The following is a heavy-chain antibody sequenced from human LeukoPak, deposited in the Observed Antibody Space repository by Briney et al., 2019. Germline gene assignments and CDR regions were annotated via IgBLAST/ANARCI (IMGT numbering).Heavy chain of an antibody. D-gene: IGHD5-12*01. CDR3: AKIWARGYFDY. J-gene: IGHJ4*02. CDR1: GFTFSDYY. CDR2: ISSSGSTI. V-gene: IGHV3-11*04. Sequence: PGGPLRLSCAASGFTFSDYYMSWIRQAPGKGLEWVSYISSSGSTIYYADSVKGRFTISRDNAKNSLYLQMNSLRAEDTAVYYCAKIWARGYFDYWGQGTLVTVSS.